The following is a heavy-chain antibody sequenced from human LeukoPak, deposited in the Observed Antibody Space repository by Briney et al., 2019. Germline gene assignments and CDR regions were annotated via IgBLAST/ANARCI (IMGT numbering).Heavy chain of an antibody. D-gene: IGHD6-19*01. CDR1: GGTFSSYT. Sequence: ASVKVSCKASGGTFSSYTISWVRQAPGQGLEWMGRIIPILGIANYAQKFQGRVTITADKSTSTAYMELGSLRSEDTAVYYCARAAVAGREVFAYWGQGTLVTVSS. J-gene: IGHJ4*02. V-gene: IGHV1-69*02. CDR2: IIPILGIA. CDR3: ARAAVAGREVFAY.